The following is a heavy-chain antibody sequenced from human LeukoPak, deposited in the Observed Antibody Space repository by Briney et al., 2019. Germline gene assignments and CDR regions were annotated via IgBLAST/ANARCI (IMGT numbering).Heavy chain of an antibody. CDR1: GGSISNYY. V-gene: IGHV4-59*01. Sequence: PWETLSLTCTVSGGSISNYYWTWIRQPPGKGLEWIGFISYSGSTSYNPSLKSRVTISLDTSKNQFSLKLSSVTAADTAVYYCARAYYFDSSGYDDAFDIWGQGTMVTVSS. J-gene: IGHJ3*02. D-gene: IGHD3-22*01. CDR2: ISYSGST. CDR3: ARAYYFDSSGYDDAFDI.